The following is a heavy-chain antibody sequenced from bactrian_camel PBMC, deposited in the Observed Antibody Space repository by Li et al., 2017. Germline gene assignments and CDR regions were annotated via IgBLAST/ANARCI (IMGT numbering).Heavy chain of an antibody. J-gene: IGHJ7*01. CDR1: GRTNSRVC. D-gene: IGHD2*01. CDR2: IDSDGNT. Sequence: QVQLVESGGESVQAGGSLRLTCTASGRTNSRVCMGWFRQAPGKEREGVASIDSDGNTSYTASVKGRFTISKDNAKNTLYLQMNDLKPEDTAMYYCGARGSNVVGIHATFYGMEHWGKGTQVTVS. V-gene: IGHV3S57*01.